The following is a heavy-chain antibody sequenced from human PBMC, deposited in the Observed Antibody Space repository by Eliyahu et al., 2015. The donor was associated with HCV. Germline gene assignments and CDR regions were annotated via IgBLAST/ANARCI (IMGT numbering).Heavy chain of an antibody. J-gene: IGHJ3*01. D-gene: IGHD3-22*01. V-gene: IGHV3-23*04. CDR1: GFTFSXXA. CDR3: AKFEVMDYESSVYYDPVSGFDV. CDR2: ISGTGSNT. Sequence: EVQLVESGGGLVQRGGSLRLSCAASGFTFSXXAMTWVRQAQGRGLEWVSGISGTGSNTFYADSVKGRFTISRDNSKNTLFLQLDSLRAEDTAVYYCAKFEVMDYESSVYYDPVSGFDVWGQGTMVIVPS.